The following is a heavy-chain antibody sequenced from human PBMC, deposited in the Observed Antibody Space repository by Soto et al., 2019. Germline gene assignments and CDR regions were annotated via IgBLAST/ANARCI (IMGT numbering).Heavy chain of an antibody. J-gene: IGHJ6*02. Sequence: PGGSLRLSCAASGFTFSNYGMHWVRQAPGKGLEWVALIRNIALKETTEYAASVKGRFTVSRDNSKAIAYLQLNSLKTEDTAVYYCSAVTVDSPTGHYWYGMDVWGQGTTVTVSS. CDR3: SAVTVDSPTGHYWYGMDV. CDR2: IRNIALKETT. V-gene: IGHV3-49*04. D-gene: IGHD6-19*01. CDR1: GFTFSNYG.